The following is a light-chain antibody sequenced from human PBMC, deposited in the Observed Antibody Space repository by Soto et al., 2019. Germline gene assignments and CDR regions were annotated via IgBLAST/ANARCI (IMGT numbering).Light chain of an antibody. CDR2: GDS. Sequence: QSVLTQPPSVSGAPGQRVTISCTGSSSNIGAGYDVHWYQQLPGTAPKLLIYGDSNRPSGVPDRFSGSKSGTSTSLATTGLQAEDEADYYCQSYDNSLSGSLFGTGTKVTVL. J-gene: IGLJ1*01. CDR3: QSYDNSLSGSL. CDR1: SSNIGAGYD. V-gene: IGLV1-40*01.